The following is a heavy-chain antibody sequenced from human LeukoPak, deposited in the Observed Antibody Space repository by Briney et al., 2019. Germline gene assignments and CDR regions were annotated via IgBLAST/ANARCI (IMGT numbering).Heavy chain of an antibody. CDR3: AKDGYSSSWRPGAFDI. D-gene: IGHD6-13*01. V-gene: IGHV3-9*01. CDR1: GFTFDDYA. CDR2: ISWNSGSI. Sequence: GRSLRLSCAASGFTFDDYAMHWVRQAPGKGLEWVSGISWNSGSIVYADSVKGRFTISRDNAKNSLYLQMNSLRAEDTALYYCAKDGYSSSWRPGAFDIWGQGTMVTVSS. J-gene: IGHJ3*02.